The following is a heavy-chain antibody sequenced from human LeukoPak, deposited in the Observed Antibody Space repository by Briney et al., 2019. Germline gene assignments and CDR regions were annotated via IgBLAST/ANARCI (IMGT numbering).Heavy chain of an antibody. CDR2: ISSSSSYI. Sequence: GGSLRLSCAASGFTFSNYAMNWVRQAPGKGLEWVSSISSSSSYIYYAGSLKGRFTISRDNAKNSLYLQMNSLRAEDTAVYYCARTAYYGDLLFDYWGQGTLVTVSS. J-gene: IGHJ4*02. D-gene: IGHD4-17*01. CDR1: GFTFSNYA. CDR3: ARTAYYGDLLFDY. V-gene: IGHV3-21*01.